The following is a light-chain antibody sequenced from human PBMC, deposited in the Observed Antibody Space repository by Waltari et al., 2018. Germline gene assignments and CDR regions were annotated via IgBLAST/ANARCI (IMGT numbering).Light chain of an antibody. CDR3: CSYAGSYPHWV. CDR1: RSDVGAYDF. CDR2: DVT. J-gene: IGLJ3*02. V-gene: IGLV2-11*01. Sequence: QSALTQPRSVSGSPGQSVTISCTGTRSDVGAYDFVSWYQQRPGKPPKLLIYDVTERPSGVPDRFSGSKSDNKASLTISGLQADDEADYYCCSYAGSYPHWVFGGGTKLTVL.